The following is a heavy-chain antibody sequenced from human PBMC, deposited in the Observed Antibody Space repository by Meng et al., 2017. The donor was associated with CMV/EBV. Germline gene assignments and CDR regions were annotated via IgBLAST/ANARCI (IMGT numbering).Heavy chain of an antibody. V-gene: IGHV4-34*01. CDR2: INHSGST. CDR3: ARDNRIAVADIFDY. D-gene: IGHD6-19*01. J-gene: IGHJ4*02. Sequence: SETLSLTCTVSGGSISSYYWSWIRQPPGKGLEWIGEINHSGSTNYNPSLKSRVTISVDTSKNQFSLKLSSVTAADTAVYYCARDNRIAVADIFDYWGQGTLVTVSS. CDR1: GGSISSYY.